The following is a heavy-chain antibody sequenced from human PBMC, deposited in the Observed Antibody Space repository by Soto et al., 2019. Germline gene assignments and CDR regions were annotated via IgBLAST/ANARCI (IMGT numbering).Heavy chain of an antibody. D-gene: IGHD5-12*01. CDR2: ISSGGGNI. V-gene: IGHV3-48*03. CDR1: GFPFSSYE. CDR3: ARDRWLRYSGYDWHFDY. Sequence: EAQLVESGGVLVQPGESLRLSCAASGFPFSSYEMNWVRQAPGKGLEWVAYISSGGGNIYYAESVKGRFTISRDNAKNSVDLQMNSLSAEDTAVYYCARDRWLRYSGYDWHFDYWGQGTLVTVSS. J-gene: IGHJ4*02.